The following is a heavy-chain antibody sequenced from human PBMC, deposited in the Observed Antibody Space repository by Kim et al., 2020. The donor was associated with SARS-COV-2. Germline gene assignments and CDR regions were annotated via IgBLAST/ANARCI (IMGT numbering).Heavy chain of an antibody. J-gene: IGHJ6*02. V-gene: IGHV3-7*01. Sequence: GGSLRLSCAASGFTFSSYWMSWVRQAPGKGLEWVANIKQDGSEKYYVDSVKGRFTISRDNAKNSLYLQMNSLRAEDTAVYYCRARGDSFEPYYYYGMDVWGQGTTVTVS. CDR3: RARGDSFEPYYYYGMDV. D-gene: IGHD3-10*01. CDR2: IKQDGSEK. CDR1: GFTFSSYW.